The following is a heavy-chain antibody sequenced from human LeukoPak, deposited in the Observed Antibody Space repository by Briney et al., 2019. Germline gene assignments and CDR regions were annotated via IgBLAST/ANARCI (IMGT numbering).Heavy chain of an antibody. CDR2: IWDDGTNK. D-gene: IGHD6-13*01. J-gene: IGHJ3*02. CDR1: GFTFRSYG. Sequence: GGSLRLSCAPSGFTFRSYGMNWVRQAPGKGLEWVAIIWDDGTNKYYADSVKGRFTISRDDSKNTVYLQMNSLRAEDTAVYYCAKEISSSSSWYGDDAFDIWGQGTMVIVSS. CDR3: AKEISSSSSWYGDDAFDI. V-gene: IGHV3-30*02.